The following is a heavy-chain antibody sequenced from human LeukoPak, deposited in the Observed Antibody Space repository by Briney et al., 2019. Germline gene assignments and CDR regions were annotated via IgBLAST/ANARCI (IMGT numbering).Heavy chain of an antibody. Sequence: GESLKISCKGSGYSFTSYWIGWAGQMPGKGMEWMGLIFPGDSETRYSPSFQGQDTISADKSISTAYLQWSSLKASDTAMYYWTRLLPGVIHAFDIWGKETRDTVS. D-gene: IGHD3-16*02. V-gene: IGHV5-51*01. CDR3: TRLLPGVIHAFDI. CDR1: GYSFTSYW. CDR2: IFPGDSET. J-gene: IGHJ3*02.